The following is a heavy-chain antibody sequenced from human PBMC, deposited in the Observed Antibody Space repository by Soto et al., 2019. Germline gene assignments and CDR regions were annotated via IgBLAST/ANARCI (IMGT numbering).Heavy chain of an antibody. CDR1: GYTFTSYG. CDR2: ISAYNGNT. CDR3: ARVMDSSSWYIDY. D-gene: IGHD6-13*01. J-gene: IGHJ4*02. Sequence: ASVKVSCKASGYTFTSYGISWVRQAPGQGLEWMGWISAYNGNTNYAQKLQGRVTMTTDTSTSTAYIELRSLRSDDTAVYYCARVMDSSSWYIDYWGQGTLVTVSS. V-gene: IGHV1-18*01.